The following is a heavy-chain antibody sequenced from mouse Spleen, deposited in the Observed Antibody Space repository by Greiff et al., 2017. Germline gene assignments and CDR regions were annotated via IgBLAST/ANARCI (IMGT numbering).Heavy chain of an antibody. J-gene: IGHJ3*01. CDR1: GYAFSSSW. CDR2: IYPGDGDT. V-gene: IGHV1-82*01. D-gene: IGHD4-1*01. CDR3: ARLPGTGFAY. Sequence: QVQLQQSGPELVKPGASVKISCKASGYAFSSSWMNWVKQRPGKGLEWIGRIYPGDGDTNYNGKFKGKATLTADKSSSTAYMQLSSPTSEDSAVYFCARLPGTGFAYWGQGTLVTVSA.